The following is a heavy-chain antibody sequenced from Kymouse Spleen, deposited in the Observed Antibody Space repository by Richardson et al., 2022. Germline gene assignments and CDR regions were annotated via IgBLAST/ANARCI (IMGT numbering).Heavy chain of an antibody. CDR2: ISYDGSNK. CDR3: AKGTYYDILTGFPLFDY. D-gene: IGHD3-9*01. J-gene: IGHJ4*02. CDR1: GFTFSSYG. V-gene: IGHV3-30*18. Sequence: QVQLVESGGGVVQPGRSLRLSCAASGFTFSSYGMHWVRQAPGKGLEWVAVISYDGSNKYYADSVKGRFTISRDNSKNTLYLQMNSLRAEDTAVYYCAKGTYYDILTGFPLFDYWGQGTLVTVSS.